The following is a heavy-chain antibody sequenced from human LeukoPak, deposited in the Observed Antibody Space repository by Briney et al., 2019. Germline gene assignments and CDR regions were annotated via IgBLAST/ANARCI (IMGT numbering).Heavy chain of an antibody. V-gene: IGHV3-23*01. D-gene: IGHD1-26*01. J-gene: IGHJ4*02. CDR1: GFTFSSYA. Sequence: GGSLRLSCAASGFTFSSYAMSWVRQAPGKGLEWVSAISGSGGSTYYADSVKGRFTISRDNSKNTLYLQMNSLRAEDTAVYYCAATTLSAPSGSYDLDYWGQGTLVTVSS. CDR3: AATTLSAPSGSYDLDY. CDR2: ISGSGGST.